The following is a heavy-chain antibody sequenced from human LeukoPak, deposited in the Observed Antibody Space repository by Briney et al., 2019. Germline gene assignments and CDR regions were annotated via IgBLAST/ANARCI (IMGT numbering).Heavy chain of an antibody. Sequence: GGSLRLSCAASGFTFGSYSMNWVRQAPGKGLEWISYISSSSSTLYYADSVEGRFTISRDNAKNSLYLQMDSLRAEDTAVYYCTRIYGSGSYYTDWGQGTLVTVPS. CDR3: TRIYGSGSYYTD. CDR1: GFTFGSYS. J-gene: IGHJ4*02. D-gene: IGHD3-10*01. V-gene: IGHV3-48*01. CDR2: ISSSSSTL.